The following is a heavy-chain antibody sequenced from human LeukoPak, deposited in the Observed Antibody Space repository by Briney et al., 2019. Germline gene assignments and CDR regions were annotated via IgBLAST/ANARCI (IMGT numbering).Heavy chain of an antibody. CDR2: ISSSSSTI. Sequence: GGSLRLSCAASGFTFSSYSMNWVRQAPGKGLEWVSYISSSSSTIYYADSVKGRFTTSRDNAKNSLYLQMNSLRDEDTAVYYCARDRGYTRTNTGGYPVFDLWGQGTLVTVSS. D-gene: IGHD2-8*02. V-gene: IGHV3-48*02. J-gene: IGHJ4*02. CDR1: GFTFSSYS. CDR3: ARDRGYTRTNTGGYPVFDL.